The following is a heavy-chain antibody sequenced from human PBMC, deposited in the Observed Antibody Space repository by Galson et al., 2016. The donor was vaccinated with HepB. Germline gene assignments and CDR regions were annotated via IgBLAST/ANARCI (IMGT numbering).Heavy chain of an antibody. J-gene: IGHJ4*02. CDR1: GFTFSSYA. D-gene: IGHD3-3*01. CDR2: LSGSGGDT. Sequence: SLRLSCAASGFTFSSYAMAWVRQAPGKGLEWVSSLSGSGGDTYYADSVKGRFTISRDNPKNMLYLQMNSLRAEDTAVYYCAKYPNLEWLSTFHYWGQGTLVTVSS. V-gene: IGHV3-23*01. CDR3: AKYPNLEWLSTFHY.